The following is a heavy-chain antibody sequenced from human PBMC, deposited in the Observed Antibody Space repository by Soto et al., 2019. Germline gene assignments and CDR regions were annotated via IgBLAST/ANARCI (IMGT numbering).Heavy chain of an antibody. CDR2: ISGSGGST. CDR1: GFTCSSYA. V-gene: IGHV3-23*01. Sequence: EVQLLESGGGLVQPGGSLRLSCAATGFTCSSYAMSWVRQAPGKGLEWVSAISGSGGSTYYADSVKGRFTISRDNSKNTLYLQMNSLRAEDTAVYYCAKNVWGITIFGGMDVWGQGTTVTVSS. CDR3: AKNVWGITIFGGMDV. J-gene: IGHJ6*02. D-gene: IGHD3-9*01.